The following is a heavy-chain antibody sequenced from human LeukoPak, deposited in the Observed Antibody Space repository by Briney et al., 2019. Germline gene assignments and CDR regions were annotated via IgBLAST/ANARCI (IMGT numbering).Heavy chain of an antibody. D-gene: IGHD3-3*01. CDR3: ARGRTGLYAVVTRFDY. CDR1: GFPFSSYW. J-gene: IGHJ4*02. V-gene: IGHV3-33*08. CDR2: IWYDGSNK. Sequence: QPGGPLRLSCVASGFPFSSYWMTWVRQAPGKGLEWVAVIWYDGSNKHYAESVKGRFSISRDNSKSTLYLQMNSLRAEDTAVYYCARGRTGLYAVVTRFDYWGQGTLVTVSS.